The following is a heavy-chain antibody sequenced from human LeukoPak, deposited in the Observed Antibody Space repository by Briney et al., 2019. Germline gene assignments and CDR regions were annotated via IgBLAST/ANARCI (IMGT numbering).Heavy chain of an antibody. V-gene: IGHV4-30-4*01. CDR3: ARGSGSYFFDY. CDR2: IYYSGST. Sequence: SQTLSLTCTVSGGSISRGDYYWSWIRQPPGKGLEWIGYIYYSGSTYYNPSLKSRVTISVDTSKNQFSLKLSSVTAADTAVYYCARGSGSYFFDYWGQGTLVTVSS. D-gene: IGHD3-10*01. J-gene: IGHJ4*02. CDR1: GGSISRGDYY.